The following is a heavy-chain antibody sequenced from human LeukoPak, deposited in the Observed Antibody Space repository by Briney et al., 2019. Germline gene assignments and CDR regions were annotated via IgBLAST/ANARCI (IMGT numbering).Heavy chain of an antibody. Sequence: SVKVSCKASGYTFSSYAISWVRQAPGQGLEWMGGIIPIFGTANYAQKFQGRVTITADESTSTAYMELSSLRSEDTAVYYCAGTGRETFYYYYYMDVWGKGTTVTISS. J-gene: IGHJ6*03. V-gene: IGHV1-69*13. CDR3: AGTGRETFYYYYYMDV. D-gene: IGHD1-14*01. CDR1: GYTFSSYA. CDR2: IIPIFGTA.